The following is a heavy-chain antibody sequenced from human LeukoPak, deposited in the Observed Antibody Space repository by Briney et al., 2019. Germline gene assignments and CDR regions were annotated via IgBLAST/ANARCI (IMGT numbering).Heavy chain of an antibody. CDR1: GGTLSSYT. V-gene: IGHV1-69*13. CDR3: AIPGVSDY. Sequence: ASVKVSCKASGGTLSSYTITWVRQAPGQGLEWMGGIIPIFGTADYAQKFQGRVTITADESTSTAYIELSSLRSEDTAVYYCAIPGVSDYWGQGTLVTVSS. J-gene: IGHJ4*02. CDR2: IIPIFGTA.